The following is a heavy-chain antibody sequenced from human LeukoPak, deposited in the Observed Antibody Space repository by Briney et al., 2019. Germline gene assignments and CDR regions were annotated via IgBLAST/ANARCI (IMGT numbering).Heavy chain of an antibody. V-gene: IGHV3-7*01. CDR3: ARDGGLHTNFDY. CDR2: TKPDGSAE. CDR1: GFSFRNYW. Sequence: PGGSLRLSCAASGFSFRNYWMGWVRQAPGKGLEWVANTKPDGSAEYYADSVRGRFSTSRDTANNLLYLQMNSLRAEDTAVYYCARDGGLHTNFDYWGQGTLVTVSS. D-gene: IGHD2-15*01. J-gene: IGHJ4*02.